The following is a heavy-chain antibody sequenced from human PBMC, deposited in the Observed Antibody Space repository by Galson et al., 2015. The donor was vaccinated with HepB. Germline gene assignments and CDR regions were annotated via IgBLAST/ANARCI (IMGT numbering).Heavy chain of an antibody. CDR1: GFTFTNYA. Sequence: SLRLSCAASGFTFTNYAMSWVRQAPGKGLEWVSGISSSGDNAVYADSVKGRFTISRDNSKNTVYLQMNILRAEDTAVYYCAKDLPSHVGTVMLKTNFDYWGQGTLVTVSS. D-gene: IGHD3-16*01. CDR3: AKDLPSHVGTVMLKTNFDY. CDR2: ISSSGDNA. J-gene: IGHJ4*02. V-gene: IGHV3-23*01.